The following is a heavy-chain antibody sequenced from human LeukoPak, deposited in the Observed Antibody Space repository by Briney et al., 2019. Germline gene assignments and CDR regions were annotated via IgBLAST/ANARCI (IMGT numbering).Heavy chain of an antibody. CDR3: ASWAGTAAGDFSGPLDY. V-gene: IGHV1-3*01. Sequence: ASVKVSCKGSGYTFTRYPMHWVRQAPGQRLEWMGWINPGNGNIKYSQTFQGRVFITRDTSASTAYMELSSLRSEDSAVYYCASWAGTAAGDFSGPLDYWGQGTLVTVSS. D-gene: IGHD2-15*01. CDR2: INPGNGNI. CDR1: GYTFTRYP. J-gene: IGHJ4*02.